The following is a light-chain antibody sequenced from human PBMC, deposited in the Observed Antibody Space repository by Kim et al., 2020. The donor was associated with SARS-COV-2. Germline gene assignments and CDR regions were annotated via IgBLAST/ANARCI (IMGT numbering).Light chain of an antibody. V-gene: IGLV3-25*03. CDR1: ALPKQY. Sequence: SYELTQPPSVSVSPGQTARITCSGDALPKQYAYWFQQKPGHAPVVLLYEDTERPSGIPERFSGSTSGTTVTLTISAVQAEDEADYYCQSADSSLTFWLFG. J-gene: IGLJ3*02. CDR3: QSADSSLTFWL. CDR2: EDT.